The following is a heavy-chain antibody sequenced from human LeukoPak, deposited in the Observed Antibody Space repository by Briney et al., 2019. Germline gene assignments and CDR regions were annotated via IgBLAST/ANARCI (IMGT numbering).Heavy chain of an antibody. J-gene: IGHJ3*02. CDR3: ARDKNSGECVSNSCYGVWPLDI. V-gene: IGHV1-69*05. Sequence: SVKVSCKASGGTFSINAITWVRQAPGQGLEWMGGIIPMSETPKYTQKFQRRVTIATDESTNTAYMELSSLRSEDTAVYYCARDKNSGECVSNSCYGVWPLDIWGQGTMVTVSS. D-gene: IGHD2-2*01. CDR1: GGTFSINA. CDR2: IIPMSETP.